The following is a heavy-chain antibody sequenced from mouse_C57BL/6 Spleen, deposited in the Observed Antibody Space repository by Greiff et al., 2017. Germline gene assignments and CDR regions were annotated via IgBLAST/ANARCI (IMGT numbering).Heavy chain of an antibody. J-gene: IGHJ4*01. Sequence: QVQLKQSGPELVKPGASVKLSCKASGYTFTSYDLNWVKQRPGQGLAWIGWIYPRDGSTTYNEKFEGKATLTVDTSYSTAYMALHSLTSEDSAVYFCSRLSRYAMDYWGQGTSVTVSS. CDR3: SRLSRYAMDY. V-gene: IGHV1-85*01. CDR2: IYPRDGST. CDR1: GYTFTSYD.